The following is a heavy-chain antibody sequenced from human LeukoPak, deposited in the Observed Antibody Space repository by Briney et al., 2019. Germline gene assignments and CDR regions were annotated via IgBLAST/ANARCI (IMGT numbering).Heavy chain of an antibody. CDR3: ARYSTVGIYYGMDV. CDR1: GFTFSDHY. D-gene: IGHD4-23*01. CDR2: TRSKANSYTT. Sequence: GGSLRLSCAASGFTFSDHYMDWVRQAPGKGLEWVGRTRSKANSYTTEYAASVKGRFTISRDDSKNSLYLQMNSLKTEDTAVYYCARYSTVGIYYGMDVWGKGTTVTVSS. V-gene: IGHV3-72*01. J-gene: IGHJ6*04.